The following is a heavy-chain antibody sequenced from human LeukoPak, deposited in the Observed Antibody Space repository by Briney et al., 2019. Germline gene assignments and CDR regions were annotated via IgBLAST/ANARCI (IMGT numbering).Heavy chain of an antibody. CDR1: GYTFTSYY. J-gene: IGHJ5*02. CDR3: ARGAVAGRAYNWFDP. D-gene: IGHD6-19*01. Sequence: GASVKVSCKASGYTFTSYYMHWVRQAPGQGLEWMGIINPSGGSTSYAQKFQGRVTMTRDTSTSTVYMELSSLRSEDAAVYYRARGAVAGRAYNWFDPWGQGTLVTVSS. V-gene: IGHV1-46*03. CDR2: INPSGGST.